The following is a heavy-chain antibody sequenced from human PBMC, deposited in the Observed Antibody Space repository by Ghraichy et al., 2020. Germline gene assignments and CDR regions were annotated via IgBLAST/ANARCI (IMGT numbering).Heavy chain of an antibody. V-gene: IGHV4-59*08. D-gene: IGHD3-3*01. CDR3: AIKRPPYYDFWSGYYRNDYYYYMDV. CDR2: IYYSGST. Sequence: SETLSLTCTVSGGSISSYYWSWIRQPPGKGLEWIGYIYYSGSTNYNPSLKSRVTISVDTSKNQFSLKLSSVTAADTAVYYCAIKRPPYYDFWSGYYRNDYYYYMDVWGKGTTVTVSS. CDR1: GGSISSYY. J-gene: IGHJ6*03.